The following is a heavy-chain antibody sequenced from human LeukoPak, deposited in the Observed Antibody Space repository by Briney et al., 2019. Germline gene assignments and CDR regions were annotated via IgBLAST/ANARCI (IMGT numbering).Heavy chain of an antibody. CDR3: AKDHPSSTDDY. J-gene: IGHJ4*02. Sequence: GGPLRLSCAASGFTFSSYGMHWVRQAPGKGLEWVAVIWYDGSNKYYADSVKGRFTISRDNSKNTLYLQMNSLRAEDTAVYYCAKDHPSSTDDYWGQGTLVTVSS. CDR1: GFTFSSYG. CDR2: IWYDGSNK. D-gene: IGHD6-13*01. V-gene: IGHV3-33*06.